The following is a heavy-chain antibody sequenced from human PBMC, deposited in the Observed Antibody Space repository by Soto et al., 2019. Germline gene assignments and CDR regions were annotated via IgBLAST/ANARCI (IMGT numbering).Heavy chain of an antibody. V-gene: IGHV4-4*02. CDR3: ARTSYYDSSGYYGMDV. Sequence: PSETLSLTCAVSAGSISSRNWCTWVRQSPGKGLEWIGEIHHSGSTNYNPSLKSRVTISVDNSKNQFSLKLTSVTAADTAVYYCARTSYYDSSGYYGMDVWGQGTTVTVSS. J-gene: IGHJ6*02. D-gene: IGHD3-22*01. CDR2: IHHSGST. CDR1: AGSISSRNW.